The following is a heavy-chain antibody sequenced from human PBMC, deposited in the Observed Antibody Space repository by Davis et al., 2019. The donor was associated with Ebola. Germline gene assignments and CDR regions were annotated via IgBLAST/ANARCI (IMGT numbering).Heavy chain of an antibody. V-gene: IGHV4-59*01. D-gene: IGHD2-21*02. CDR2: IYYSGST. CDR3: ARDAYCGGDCYSGAFDI. Sequence: SETLSLTCTVSGGSISSYYWSWIRQPPGKGLEWIGYIYYSGSTNYNTSLKSRVTISVDTSKNQFSLKLSSVTAADTAVYYCARDAYCGGDCYSGAFDIWGQGTMVTVSS. CDR1: GGSISSYY. J-gene: IGHJ3*02.